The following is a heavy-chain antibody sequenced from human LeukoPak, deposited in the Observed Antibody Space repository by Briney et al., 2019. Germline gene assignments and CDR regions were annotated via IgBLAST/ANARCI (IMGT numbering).Heavy chain of an antibody. D-gene: IGHD3-9*01. J-gene: IGHJ4*02. Sequence: ASVKVSCKASGYSFTDYDFSWVRQAPGQGLEWLGWVSIYNGNTHYAREFQDRVTMTTDISTSTAYMELKSLTSGDTAVYFCARTGHYRFDYWGQGTLVTVSS. V-gene: IGHV1-18*01. CDR3: ARTGHYRFDY. CDR2: VSIYNGNT. CDR1: GYSFTDYD.